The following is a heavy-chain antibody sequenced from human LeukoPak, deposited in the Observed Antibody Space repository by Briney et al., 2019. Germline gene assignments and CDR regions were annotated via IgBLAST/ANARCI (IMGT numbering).Heavy chain of an antibody. J-gene: IGHJ4*02. CDR2: IIPIFGTA. CDR3: ARDGQLAAAGEYFDY. D-gene: IGHD6-13*01. CDR1: GGTFSSYA. V-gene: IGHV1-69*01. Sequence: SVTVSCKASGGTFSSYAISWVRQAPGQGLEWMGGIIPIFGTANYAQKFQGRVTITADESTSTAYMELSSLRSEDTAVYYCARDGQLAAAGEYFDYWGQGTLVTVSS.